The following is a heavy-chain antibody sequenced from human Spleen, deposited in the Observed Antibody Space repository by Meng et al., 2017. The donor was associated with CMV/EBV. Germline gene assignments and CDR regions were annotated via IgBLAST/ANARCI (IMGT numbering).Heavy chain of an antibody. J-gene: IGHJ3*02. CDR2: INPKSGGT. V-gene: IGHV1-2*02. CDR3: ARELRLLDWSGDAFDI. D-gene: IGHD3/OR15-3a*01. CDR1: GYIFSGSY. Sequence: ASVKVSCKASGYIFSGSYIHWVRQAPRHGLEWMGWINPKSGGTNYAQKFQGGVTMTRDTSISTAYMELRLRFDDTAVYYCARELRLLDWSGDAFDIWGQGTMVTVSS.